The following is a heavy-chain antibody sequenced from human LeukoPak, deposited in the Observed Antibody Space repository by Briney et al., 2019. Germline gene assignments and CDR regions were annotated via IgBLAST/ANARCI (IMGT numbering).Heavy chain of an antibody. CDR1: GFTFSSYT. J-gene: IGHJ6*04. V-gene: IGHV3-48*04. D-gene: IGHD3-10*02. Sequence: LSGGSLRLSCAASGFTFSSYTINWVRQAPGKGLEWVSYISSSGSTIYYADSVKGRFTISRDNAKNSLYLQMNSLRAEDTAVYYCAELGITMIGGVWGKGTTVTISS. CDR3: AELGITMIGGV. CDR2: ISSSGSTI.